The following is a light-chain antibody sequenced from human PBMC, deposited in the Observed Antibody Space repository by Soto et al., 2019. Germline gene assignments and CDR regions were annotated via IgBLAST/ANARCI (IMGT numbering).Light chain of an antibody. CDR2: LGS. V-gene: IGKV2-28*01. CDR1: QSLLHSDGYTY. Sequence: DIVMTQSPPSLSVTPGEPASISCRSGQSLLHSDGYTYVDWYVQRKGQSPQLLIYLGSNRASGVPDRLSGSGSGTDFTLKISKVESEDVCIYYCMQVLHTPFSFGPGTKVDIK. J-gene: IGKJ3*01. CDR3: MQVLHTPFS.